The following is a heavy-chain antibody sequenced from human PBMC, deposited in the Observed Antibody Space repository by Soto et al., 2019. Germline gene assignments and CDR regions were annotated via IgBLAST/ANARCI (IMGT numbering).Heavy chain of an antibody. CDR1: GGSISSGGYY. CDR2: IYYSGST. Sequence: NPSETLSLTCTVSGGSISSGGYYWSWIRQHPGKGLEWIGYIYYSGSTYYNPSLKSRVTISVDTSKNQFSLKLSSVTAADTAVYYCATSGRTRTAGTGLIDYYYGMDVWGQGTTVTVSS. CDR3: ATSGRTRTAGTGLIDYYYGMDV. J-gene: IGHJ6*02. D-gene: IGHD6-13*01. V-gene: IGHV4-31*03.